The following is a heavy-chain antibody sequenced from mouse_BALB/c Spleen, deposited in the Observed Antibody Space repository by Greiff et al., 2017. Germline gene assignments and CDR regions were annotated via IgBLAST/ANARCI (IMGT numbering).Heavy chain of an antibody. V-gene: IGHV5-12-2*01. CDR3: TRDRDGNYDAMDY. CDR2: ISNGGGST. Sequence: EVQVVESGGGLVQPGGSLKLSCAASGFTFSSYTMSWVRQTPEKRLEWVAYISNGGGSTYYPDTVKGRFTISRDNAKNTLYLQMSSLKSEDTAMYYCTRDRDGNYDAMDYWGQGTSVTVSS. CDR1: GFTFSSYT. J-gene: IGHJ4*01. D-gene: IGHD2-1*01.